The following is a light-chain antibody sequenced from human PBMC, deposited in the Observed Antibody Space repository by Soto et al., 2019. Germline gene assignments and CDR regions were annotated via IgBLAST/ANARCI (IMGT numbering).Light chain of an antibody. CDR1: SSNIGSNY. J-gene: IGLJ1*01. V-gene: IGLV1-47*01. CDR3: AAWDDSLSGPV. CDR2: RNN. Sequence: QSVLTQPPSASGTPGQRVTISCSGSSSNIGSNYVYWYQQLPGTAPKLLIYRNNQRPSGVPDRFSGSKSGTSASLAISGLRSEDEAEYYCAAWDDSLSGPVFGTGTKVTLL.